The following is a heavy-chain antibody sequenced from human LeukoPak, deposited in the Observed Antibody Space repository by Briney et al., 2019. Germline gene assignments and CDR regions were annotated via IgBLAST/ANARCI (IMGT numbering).Heavy chain of an antibody. Sequence: GGSLRLSCAASKFTFNNYAMYWVRQAPGKGLEWVAVISYDGSNKYYADSVKGRFTISRDNSKNTLYLQMNSLRAEDTAGYYSARNGDCSGGSCYGGHYYYYMDVWGKGTTVTVSS. CDR1: KFTFNNYA. CDR2: ISYDGSNK. J-gene: IGHJ6*03. D-gene: IGHD2-15*01. CDR3: ARNGDCSGGSCYGGHYYYYMDV. V-gene: IGHV3-30-3*01.